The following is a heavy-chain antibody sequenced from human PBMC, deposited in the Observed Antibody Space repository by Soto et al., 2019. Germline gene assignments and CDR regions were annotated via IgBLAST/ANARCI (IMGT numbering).Heavy chain of an antibody. CDR3: AKDGRGYDFWSGYPNHDAFDI. CDR1: GFTFSSYG. Sequence: GGSLRLSCAASGFTFSSYGMHWVRQAPGKGLEWVAVISYDGSNKYYADSVKGRFTISRDNSKNTLYLQMNSLRAEDTAVYYCAKDGRGYDFWSGYPNHDAFDIWGQGTMVTVSS. D-gene: IGHD3-3*01. CDR2: ISYDGSNK. V-gene: IGHV3-30*18. J-gene: IGHJ3*02.